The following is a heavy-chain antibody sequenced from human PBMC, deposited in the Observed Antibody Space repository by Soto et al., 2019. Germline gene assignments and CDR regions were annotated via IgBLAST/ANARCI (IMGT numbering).Heavy chain of an antibody. J-gene: IGHJ6*02. CDR2: IRSEAYGGTT. CDR1: GFTFGDYA. Sequence: PGGSLRLACTSSGFTFGDYAMSWVRQAPGKGLEWVGFIRSEAYGGTTEYAASVKERFTISRDDSKDALFLQMNNVKTEDTAVYYCARDWFVDWPQTYDYYTMAVRG. D-gene: IGHD2-21*01. CDR3: ARDWFVDWPQTYDYYTMAV. V-gene: IGHV3-49*04.